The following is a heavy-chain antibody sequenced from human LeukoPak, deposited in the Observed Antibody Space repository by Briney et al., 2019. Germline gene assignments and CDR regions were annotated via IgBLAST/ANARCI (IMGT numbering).Heavy chain of an antibody. Sequence: GASVKVSCKASGYTFTIYGISWVRQAPGQGLEWMGWISAYNGNTNYAQKLQGRVTMTTDTSTSTAYMELRSLRSDDTAVYYCARDTGIAAAAPRWFDPWGQGTLVTVSS. CDR3: ARDTGIAAAAPRWFDP. V-gene: IGHV1-18*04. CDR2: ISAYNGNT. J-gene: IGHJ5*02. CDR1: GYTFTIYG. D-gene: IGHD6-13*01.